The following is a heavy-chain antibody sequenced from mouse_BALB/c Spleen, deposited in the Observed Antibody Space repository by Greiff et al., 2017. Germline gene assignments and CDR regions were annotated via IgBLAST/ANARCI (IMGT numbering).Heavy chain of an antibody. D-gene: IGHD3-3*01. CDR3: NARGLRDYYAMDY. V-gene: IGHV14-4*02. CDR1: GFNIKDYY. J-gene: IGHJ4*01. CDR2: IDPENGDT. Sequence: DVQLQESGAELVRPGALVKLSCKASGFNIKDYYMHWVKQRPEQGLEWIGWIDPENGDTEYAPKFQGKATMTADTSSNTAYLQLSSLTSEDTAVYYCNARGLRDYYAMDYWGQGTSVTVSS.